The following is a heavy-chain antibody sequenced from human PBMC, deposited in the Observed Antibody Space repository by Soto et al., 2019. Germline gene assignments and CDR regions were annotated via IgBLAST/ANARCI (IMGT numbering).Heavy chain of an antibody. CDR1: GGSMSSYY. CDR2: VYSSGGT. Sequence: SETLSLTCTVSGGSMSSYYWTWIRQPAGKGLEWIGRVYSSGGTHYNPSLKSRVTISIDTSKNQFSLRLLSVTDADTAVYFCARGQRFSDWFDPWGQGTLVTVS. CDR3: ARGQRFSDWFDP. J-gene: IGHJ5*02. D-gene: IGHD3-3*01. V-gene: IGHV4-4*07.